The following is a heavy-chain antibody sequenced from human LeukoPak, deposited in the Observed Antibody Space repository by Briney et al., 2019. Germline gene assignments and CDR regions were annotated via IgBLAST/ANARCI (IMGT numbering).Heavy chain of an antibody. CDR3: AKNSRSSGWYFDS. Sequence: PGGFLRLSCAASGFTFSSYAMSWVRQAPGKGLEWVSTISGSGDNTYYADSVKGRFTISRDNTKNTLYLQMNSLRAEDTAVYYCAKNSRSSGWYFDSWGQGTLVTVSS. J-gene: IGHJ4*02. D-gene: IGHD6-19*01. V-gene: IGHV3-23*01. CDR1: GFTFSSYA. CDR2: ISGSGDNT.